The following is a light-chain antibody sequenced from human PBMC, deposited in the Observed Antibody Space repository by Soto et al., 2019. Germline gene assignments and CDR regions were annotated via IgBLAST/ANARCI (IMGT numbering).Light chain of an antibody. CDR2: GVS. V-gene: IGKV3-15*01. CDR1: QSVSNT. J-gene: IGKJ1*01. Sequence: EIVKTQSPASLTVSPGESATRSCRASQSVSNTFAWYQQKPGQVPRLLIYGVSTRATGIPARFSGSGSGTEFTLTISSLQSEDFAVYYCQRYNNWPITFGQGTEVDIK. CDR3: QRYNNWPIT.